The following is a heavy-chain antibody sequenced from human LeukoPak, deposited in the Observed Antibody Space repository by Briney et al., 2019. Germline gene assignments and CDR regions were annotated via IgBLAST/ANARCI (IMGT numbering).Heavy chain of an antibody. D-gene: IGHD2-2*02. CDR3: ARWCSSTSCYSTRRAFDI. J-gene: IGHJ3*02. V-gene: IGHV4-4*07. Sequence: SETLSLTCTVSGGSISSYYWSWIRQPAGKGLEWIGRIYTSGSTNYNPSHKSRVTMSVDTSKNQFSLKLSSVTAADTAVYYCARWCSSTSCYSTRRAFDIWGQGTMVTVSS. CDR2: IYTSGST. CDR1: GGSISSYY.